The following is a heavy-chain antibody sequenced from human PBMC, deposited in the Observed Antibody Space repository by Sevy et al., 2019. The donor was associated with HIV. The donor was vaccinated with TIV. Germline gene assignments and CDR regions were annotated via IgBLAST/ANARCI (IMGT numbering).Heavy chain of an antibody. CDR3: AKDRMVQGVTGKDDAFDI. CDR1: GFTFSSYA. J-gene: IGHJ3*02. D-gene: IGHD3-10*01. V-gene: IGHV3-23*01. Sequence: GGSLRLSCAASGFTFSSYAMNWVRQAPGKGLEWVSAISGSGGSTYYADSVKGRFTISRDNSKNTLYLQMNSLRAEDTAVYYCAKDRMVQGVTGKDDAFDIWGQGTMVTVSS. CDR2: ISGSGGST.